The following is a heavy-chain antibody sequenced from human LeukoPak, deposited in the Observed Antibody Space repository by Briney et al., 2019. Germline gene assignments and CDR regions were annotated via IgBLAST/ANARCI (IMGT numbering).Heavy chain of an antibody. J-gene: IGHJ4*02. V-gene: IGHV3-7*01. Sequence: GGSLRLPCAASGITLSVYWMSWVRQAPGKGLEWVANIKQDGSEKYYRDSVQGRFTISRDNAKNSLYLEMNSLRAEDTAVYYCARSGSGYFDYWGQGSLVTVSS. CDR3: ARSGSGYFDY. CDR1: GITLSVYW. CDR2: IKQDGSEK.